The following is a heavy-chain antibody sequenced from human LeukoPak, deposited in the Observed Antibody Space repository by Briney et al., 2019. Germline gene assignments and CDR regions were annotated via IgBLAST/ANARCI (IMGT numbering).Heavy chain of an antibody. D-gene: IGHD3-10*01. J-gene: IGHJ4*02. CDR1: GGSISSGGYY. Sequence: SQTLSLTCTVSGGSISSGGYYWSWIRQHPGKGLELIGYIYYSGSTYYNPSLKSRVTISVDTSKNQFSLKLSSVTAADTAVYYCARVGNYYGSGSYFNGWGQGTLVTVSS. CDR3: ARVGNYYGSGSYFNG. CDR2: IYYSGST. V-gene: IGHV4-31*03.